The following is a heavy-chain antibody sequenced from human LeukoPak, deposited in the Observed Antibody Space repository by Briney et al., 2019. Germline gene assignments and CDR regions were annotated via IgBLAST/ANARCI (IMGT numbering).Heavy chain of an antibody. Sequence: QPGGSLRLSCAASGFTISSYAMIWVRQAPGKGLEWVSAISGSGGSTYYADSVKGRFTISRDNSKNTLYLQMNSLRAEDTAVYYCAKDPFAFQEGATDYFDYWGQGTLVTVSS. CDR1: GFTISSYA. D-gene: IGHD1-26*01. CDR3: AKDPFAFQEGATDYFDY. J-gene: IGHJ4*02. V-gene: IGHV3-23*01. CDR2: ISGSGGST.